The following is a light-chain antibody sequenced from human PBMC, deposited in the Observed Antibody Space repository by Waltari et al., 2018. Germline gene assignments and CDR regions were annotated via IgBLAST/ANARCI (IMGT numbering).Light chain of an antibody. J-gene: IGLJ2*01. CDR2: DVS. CDR1: SSVGRGYND. Sequence: QSALTLPASVSGSPGQSITISCTGTSSVGRGYNDVSWYQQHPGKAPKLLIHDVSYRPSGVSNRFSGSKSGNPASLTISGLQAEDEADYYCSSYTSSSSVVFGGGTKLTVL. CDR3: SSYTSSSSVV. V-gene: IGLV2-14*01.